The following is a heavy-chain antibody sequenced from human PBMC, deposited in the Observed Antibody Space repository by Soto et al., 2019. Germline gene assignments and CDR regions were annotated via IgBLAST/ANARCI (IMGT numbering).Heavy chain of an antibody. CDR3: ACESGDWPLNLFDL. V-gene: IGHV3-74*01. Sequence: PGGSLRLSCAASRFNFSNHWMHWVRQRPGEGLVWVSRITSDGKSKAYAESVKGRFAISRDNAKNTLYLQMNGLTAEDTAVYYCACESGDWPLNLFDLCGQGSPVIVSS. D-gene: IGHD3-9*01. CDR1: RFNFSNHW. J-gene: IGHJ5*02. CDR2: ITSDGKSK.